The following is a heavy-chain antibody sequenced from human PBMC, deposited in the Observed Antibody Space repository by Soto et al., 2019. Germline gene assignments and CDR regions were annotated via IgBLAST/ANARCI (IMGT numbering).Heavy chain of an antibody. CDR3: AGPPPSSTSIYDAFDI. D-gene: IGHD2-2*01. CDR1: GYTFTSYY. J-gene: IGHJ3*02. V-gene: IGHV1-46*01. CDR2: INPSGGST. Sequence: QVQLVQSGAEVKKPGASVKVSCKASGYTFTSYYMHWVRHAPGQGLEWMGIINPSGGSTSYAQKFQGRVTMTRDTSTSTVYMELSSLRSEDTAVYYCAGPPPSSTSIYDAFDIWGQGTMVTVSS.